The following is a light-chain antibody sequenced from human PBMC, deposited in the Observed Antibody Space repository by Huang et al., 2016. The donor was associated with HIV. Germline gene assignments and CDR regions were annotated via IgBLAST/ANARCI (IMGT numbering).Light chain of an antibody. CDR2: SGS. V-gene: IGKV1-39*01. Sequence: DIQMTQSPSFLSASVGDRVTITCRASQSISPYLNWYQQRPGSAPKVLIFSGSTLQSGVPSRFSGRGFGTEFTLTISSLQPEDFAIYYCQQSYSAPWTFGQGTEVEVK. J-gene: IGKJ1*01. CDR3: QQSYSAPWT. CDR1: QSISPY.